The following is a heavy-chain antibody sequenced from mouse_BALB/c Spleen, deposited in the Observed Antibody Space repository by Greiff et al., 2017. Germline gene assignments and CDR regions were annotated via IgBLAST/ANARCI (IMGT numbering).Heavy chain of an antibody. D-gene: IGHD2-4*01. J-gene: IGHJ3*01. V-gene: IGHV2-9*02. CDR2: IWAGGST. CDR1: GFSLTSYG. CDR3: AIDDNDEDWFDY. Sequence: VKLVESGPGLVAPSQSLSITCTVSGFSLTSYGVHWVRQPPGKGLEWLGVIWAGGSTNYNSALMSRLSISKDNSKSQVFLKMNSLQTDDTAMYYSAIDDNDEDWFDYWGQGTLVTVSA.